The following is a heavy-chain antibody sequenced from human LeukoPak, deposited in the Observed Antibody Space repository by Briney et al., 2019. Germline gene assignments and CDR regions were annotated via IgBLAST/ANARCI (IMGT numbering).Heavy chain of an antibody. D-gene: IGHD3-22*01. CDR1: GFTFSSYS. J-gene: IGHJ3*02. V-gene: IGHV3-21*01. CDR2: ISSSSSYI. CDR3: ARDLKRRVYYDSSGSDDAFDI. Sequence: PGGSLRLSCAASGFTFSSYSMNWVRQAPGKGLEWVSSISSSSSYIYYADSVEGRFTISRDNAKNSLYLQMNSLRAEDTAVYYCARDLKRRVYYDSSGSDDAFDIWGQGTMVTVSS.